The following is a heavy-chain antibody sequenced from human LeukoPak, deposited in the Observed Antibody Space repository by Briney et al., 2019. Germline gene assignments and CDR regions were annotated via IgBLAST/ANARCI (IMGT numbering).Heavy chain of an antibody. CDR3: ARQGTVAAPPIFDS. Sequence: SETLSLTCAVYGGSFSGYYWSWIRQPPGKGLEWIGEIDHSGNTKYNPSLKSRVTISVDTSKNQFSLKLRSVTAADTAVYYCARQGTVAAPPIFDSWGQGTLVTVSS. CDR2: IDHSGNT. CDR1: GGSFSGYY. J-gene: IGHJ4*02. V-gene: IGHV4-34*01. D-gene: IGHD6-6*01.